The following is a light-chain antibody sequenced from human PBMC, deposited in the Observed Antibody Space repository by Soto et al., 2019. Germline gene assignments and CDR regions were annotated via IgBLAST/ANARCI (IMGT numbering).Light chain of an antibody. V-gene: IGLV2-23*01. CDR1: SSDVGSGDV. CDR2: EGF. CDR3: CSHAGRDTYV. Sequence: QSALTQPASVSGSPGQSITISCTGTSSDVGSGDVVSWYQHYPGKAPQLIIYEGFKRPSGVSSRFSGSKSGNMASLTISGLQAEDEAEYYCCSHAGRDTYVFGTGTKLTVL. J-gene: IGLJ1*01.